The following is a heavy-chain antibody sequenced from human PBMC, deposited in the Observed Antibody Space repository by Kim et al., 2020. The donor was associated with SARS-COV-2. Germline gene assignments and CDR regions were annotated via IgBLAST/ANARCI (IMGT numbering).Heavy chain of an antibody. CDR1: GFIFSSYT. J-gene: IGHJ6*02. Sequence: GGSLRLSCAASGFIFSSYTMNWVRQAPGKGLEWVALTSYDGSEKYYADSVKGRFTISRDNSKNTLYLQMNSLRPEDTSVYYCARGIDNSDWYSAKYYHGMDVWGQGTTVTVSS. CDR2: TSYDGSEK. CDR3: ARGIDNSDWYSAKYYHGMDV. V-gene: IGHV3-30*04. D-gene: IGHD6-19*01.